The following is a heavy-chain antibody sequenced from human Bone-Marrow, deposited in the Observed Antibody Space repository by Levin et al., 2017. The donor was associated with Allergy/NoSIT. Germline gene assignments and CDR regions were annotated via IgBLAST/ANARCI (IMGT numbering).Heavy chain of an antibody. V-gene: IGHV3-66*01. J-gene: IGHJ4*02. CDR3: ARVQMIRGVVFYN. CDR1: GFAVSSDY. D-gene: IGHD3-10*01. Sequence: PGGSLRLSCAASGFAVSSDYMSWVRQAPGKGLEWVSVIYSSGSTYYADSLKGRFTISRDNSENTLYLQMNSLRVEDTAVYYCARVQMIRGVVFYNWGQGTLVTVSS. CDR2: IYSSGST.